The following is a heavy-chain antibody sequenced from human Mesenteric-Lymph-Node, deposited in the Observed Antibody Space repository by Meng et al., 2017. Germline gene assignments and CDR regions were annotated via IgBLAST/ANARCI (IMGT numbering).Heavy chain of an antibody. Sequence: GGSLRLSCAASGFTFINYAMTWVRQAPGKGLDWVSTVSGSGGDTYYADSVKGRFTFSRDNSKNTLSLQMNSLRAEDTAVYYGAKDRVVRGIMGAFDMWGQGTMVTVS. CDR3: AKDRVVRGIMGAFDM. CDR2: VSGSGGDT. D-gene: IGHD3-10*01. J-gene: IGHJ3*02. V-gene: IGHV3-23*01. CDR1: GFTFINYA.